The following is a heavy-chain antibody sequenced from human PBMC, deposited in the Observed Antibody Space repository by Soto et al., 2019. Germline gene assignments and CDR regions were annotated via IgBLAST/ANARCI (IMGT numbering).Heavy chain of an antibody. J-gene: IGHJ6*02. Sequence: QVQLVQSGAEVKKPGASVKVSCKASGYTFTGYGISWVRQAPGQGLEWMRWISAYNGNTNYAQKLQGRVTMTTDTATSTAYMALRSLRSDDTAVYYCARGGHGKGYYYRNGMDVWGQGTTITVSS. V-gene: IGHV1-18*01. CDR3: ARGGHGKGYYYRNGMDV. CDR2: ISAYNGNT. CDR1: GYTFTGYG.